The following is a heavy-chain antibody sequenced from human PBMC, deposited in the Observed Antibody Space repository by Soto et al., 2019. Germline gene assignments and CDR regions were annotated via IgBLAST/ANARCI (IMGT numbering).Heavy chain of an antibody. J-gene: IGHJ4*02. Sequence: GASVKLSCKASGGTFSSDAISWVRQAPGQGLEWMGGIIPIFGTANYAQKFQGRVTITADESTSTAYMELSSLRSEDTAVYYCARGSRTTVFPNWGQGTLVTVSS. CDR2: IIPIFGTA. V-gene: IGHV1-69*13. CDR3: ARGSRTTVFPN. D-gene: IGHD4-4*01. CDR1: GGTFSSDA.